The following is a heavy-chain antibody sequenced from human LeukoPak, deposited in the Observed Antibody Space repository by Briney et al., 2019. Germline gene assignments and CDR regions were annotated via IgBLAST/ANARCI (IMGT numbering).Heavy chain of an antibody. V-gene: IGHV1-58*01. Sequence: ASVKVSCKASGFTFTSSAVQWVRQARGQRLEWIGWIVVGSGNTNYAQKFQERVTITRDMSTSTAYMELSSLRSDDTAVYYSARGVYCSGGSCYPDVFDIWGQGTMVTVSS. D-gene: IGHD2-15*01. CDR1: GFTFTSSA. CDR2: IVVGSGNT. J-gene: IGHJ3*02. CDR3: ARGVYCSGGSCYPDVFDI.